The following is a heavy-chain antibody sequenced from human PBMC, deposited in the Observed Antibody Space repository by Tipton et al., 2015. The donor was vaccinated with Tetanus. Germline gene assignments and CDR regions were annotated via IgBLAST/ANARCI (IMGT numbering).Heavy chain of an antibody. V-gene: IGHV4-59*01. D-gene: IGHD2-2*01. J-gene: IGHJ5*02. CDR1: GGSISSYY. CDR3: PREVKECFGTSCYGGWFGP. CDR2: IYHSGST. Sequence: TLSFTCTVSGGSISSYYWGWIRQPPGKGLEWVGFIYHSGSTNYNPSLKSRTTISVDTSKNQFSLKLSSVTAADTAVYYCPREVKECFGTSCYGGWFGPWGQGTLVTVSS.